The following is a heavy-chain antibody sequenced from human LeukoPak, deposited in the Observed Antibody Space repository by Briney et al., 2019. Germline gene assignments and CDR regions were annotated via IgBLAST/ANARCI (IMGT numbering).Heavy chain of an antibody. CDR3: AKESGKFDY. J-gene: IGHJ4*02. V-gene: IGHV3-43*02. CDR2: ISADGGSA. CDR1: GLNFGESA. Sequence: HPGGSLRLSCVASGLNFGESAMHRVRQAPGKGLEWVSLISADGGSAFSADSVKGRFSISRDNSKNSLYLQMDSLRSEDTAMYYCAKESGKFDYWGQGTLVVVSS.